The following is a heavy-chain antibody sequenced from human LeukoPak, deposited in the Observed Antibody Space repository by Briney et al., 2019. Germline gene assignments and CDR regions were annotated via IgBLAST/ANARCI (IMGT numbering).Heavy chain of an antibody. J-gene: IGHJ5*02. CDR1: GGSFSGYY. V-gene: IGHV4-34*01. Sequence: PSETLSLTCAVYGGSFSGYYWSWICQPPGKGLEWIGEINHSGSTNYNPSLKSRVSISVDTSKNQFSLKLSSVTAADTAVYYCARGGTVDIVATIQNWFDPWGQGALVSVSS. CDR3: ARGGTVDIVATIQNWFDP. D-gene: IGHD5-12*01. CDR2: INHSGST.